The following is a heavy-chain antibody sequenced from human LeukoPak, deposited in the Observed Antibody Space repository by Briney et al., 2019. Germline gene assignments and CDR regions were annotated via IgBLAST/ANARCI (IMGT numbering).Heavy chain of an antibody. CDR1: EFTFNTYW. J-gene: IGHJ3*01. CDR3: ARVQLLADDVFNL. D-gene: IGHD3-3*02. V-gene: IGHV3-74*01. CDR2: VSSDGSSK. Sequence: PGGSLRLSCVASEFTFNTYWMHWVRQVPGKGLVWVSRVSSDGSSKDYADSVRGRSSISRDNAKNTLYLQMDSLRAEDTAVYYCARVQLLADDVFNLWGRGTMVTVSS.